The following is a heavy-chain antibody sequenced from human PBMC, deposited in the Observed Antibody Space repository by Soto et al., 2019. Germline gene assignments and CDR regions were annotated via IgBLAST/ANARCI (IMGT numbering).Heavy chain of an antibody. J-gene: IGHJ4*02. V-gene: IGHV4-59*01. D-gene: IGHD2-15*01. CDR3: ARVGGTRGWY. CDR2: IHDSGRS. Sequence: QVQLQESGPGLVKPSETLSLTCTVSSDSITNYYWSWIRQSPGKGLEWIGYIHDSGRSNYNPSLKRSVKISVDTSKNQFSLKLNSGTAADTAVSYCARVGGTRGWYWGQGTLVTVSS. CDR1: SDSITNYY.